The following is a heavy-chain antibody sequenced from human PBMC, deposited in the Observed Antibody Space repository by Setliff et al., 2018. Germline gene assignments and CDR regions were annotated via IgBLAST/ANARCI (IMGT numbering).Heavy chain of an antibody. CDR1: GFTFTDYG. CDR3: SRLVRFCIRTSCQRLSGGEF. J-gene: IGHJ4*02. D-gene: IGHD2-2*01. Sequence: ASVKVSCKSSGFTFTDYGITWVRQVPGQGLGWMGWINAGNGNTKYSQKFQGRVTITRDTSTSTAYMELRSLGSDDTAVYYCSRLVRFCIRTSCQRLSGGEFWGQGTLVTVSS. CDR2: INAGNGNT. V-gene: IGHV1-18*01.